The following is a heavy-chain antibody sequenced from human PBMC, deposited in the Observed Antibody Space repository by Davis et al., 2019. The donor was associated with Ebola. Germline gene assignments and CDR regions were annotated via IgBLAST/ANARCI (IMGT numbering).Heavy chain of an antibody. J-gene: IGHJ6*03. Sequence: SETLSLTCSVSGTSISSNSYYWNWIRQPPGKGLEWIGEIYHSGSTNYTPSLKSRVTISVDTSKNQFSLNLSSVTAADTAVYYCVRRGEDYCSGSSCYSSHYSYYMDVWGKGTTVTVSS. CDR3: VRRGEDYCSGSSCYSSHYSYYMDV. D-gene: IGHD2-15*01. CDR1: GTSISSNSYY. V-gene: IGHV4-39*07. CDR2: IYHSGST.